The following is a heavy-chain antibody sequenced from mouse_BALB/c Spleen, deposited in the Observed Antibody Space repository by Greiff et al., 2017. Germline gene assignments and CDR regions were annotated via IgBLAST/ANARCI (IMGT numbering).Heavy chain of an antibody. Sequence: VQLKESGGGLVKPGGSLKLSCAASGFTFSDYYMYWVRQTPEKRLEWVATISDGGSYTYYPDSVKGRFTISRDNAKNNLYLQMSSLKSEDTAMYYCARGGGNYPYYFDYWGQGTTRTVSS. CDR2: ISDGGSYT. J-gene: IGHJ2*01. CDR3: ARGGGNYPYYFDY. CDR1: GFTFSDYY. V-gene: IGHV5-4*02. D-gene: IGHD2-1*01.